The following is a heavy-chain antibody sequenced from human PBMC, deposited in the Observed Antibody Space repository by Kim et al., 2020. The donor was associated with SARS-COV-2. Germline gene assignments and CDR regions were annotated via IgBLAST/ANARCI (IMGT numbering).Heavy chain of an antibody. CDR3: ARHTQEGIAEVFGY. V-gene: IGHV4-39*01. CDR1: GGSISSSSYY. Sequence: SETLSLTCTVSGGSISSSSYYWGWIRQPPGKGLEWIGSIYYSGSTYYNPSLKSRVTISVDTSKNQFSLKLSSVTAADTAVYYCARHTQEGIAEVFGYWGQGTLVTVSS. CDR2: IYYSGST. D-gene: IGHD6-13*01. J-gene: IGHJ4*02.